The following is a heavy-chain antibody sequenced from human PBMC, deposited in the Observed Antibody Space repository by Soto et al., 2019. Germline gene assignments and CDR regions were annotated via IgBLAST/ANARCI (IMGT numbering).Heavy chain of an antibody. Sequence: GGSLRLSCTASGFTFISHWMHWVRQAPGKGLVWVSRTNGDGSDTNYADSVKGRFTISRDNDKNTLFLQMNSLRAEDTAVYYCARYCGGGSCYSAFDTWGPGTLVTVSS. CDR1: GFTFISHW. D-gene: IGHD2-15*01. CDR2: TNGDGSDT. V-gene: IGHV3-74*01. J-gene: IGHJ4*02. CDR3: ARYCGGGSCYSAFDT.